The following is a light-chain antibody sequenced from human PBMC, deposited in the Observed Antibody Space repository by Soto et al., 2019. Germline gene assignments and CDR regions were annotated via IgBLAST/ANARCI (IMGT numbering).Light chain of an antibody. V-gene: IGKV3D-15*01. Sequence: EIVMTQSPATLSVSPGERATLFCRASQSVSSHLAWYQQKPGQAPRLLIYAASNRATGTPARFSGSGSGTDFTLTISRLETEDFAVFYCQQYGTSEIIFGQGTRLEIK. CDR2: AAS. CDR1: QSVSSH. CDR3: QQYGTSEII. J-gene: IGKJ5*01.